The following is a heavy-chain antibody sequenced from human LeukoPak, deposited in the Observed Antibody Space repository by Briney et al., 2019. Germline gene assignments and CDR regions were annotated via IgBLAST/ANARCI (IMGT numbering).Heavy chain of an antibody. CDR2: SISIFCTE. CDR3: AREERSGWRRFDP. Sequence: SVKDSCKSSVGTFSSYAISWVRQAPGQGLEWMGWSISIFCTENYAQKFKGRVTITADESKSKAYMELSSLRSEDTAVYYCAREERSGWRRFDPWGQGTLVTVSS. V-gene: IGHV1-69*13. CDR1: VGTFSSYA. D-gene: IGHD6-19*01. J-gene: IGHJ5*02.